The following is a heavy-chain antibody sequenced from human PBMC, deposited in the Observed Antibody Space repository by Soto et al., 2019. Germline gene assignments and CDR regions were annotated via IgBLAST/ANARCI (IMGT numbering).Heavy chain of an antibody. V-gene: IGHV4-39*01. CDR2: IHYSGST. Sequence: PSETLSLTCTVSGDSISITSYYWGWVRQPPGKGLEWIGSIHYSGSTHYNPSLQSRVTISGDASKKQFSLKLRSVNAADTAVYYCASTKDETLYFDYWGQGTLVTVSS. J-gene: IGHJ4*02. D-gene: IGHD2-15*01. CDR1: GDSISITSYY. CDR3: ASTKDETLYFDY.